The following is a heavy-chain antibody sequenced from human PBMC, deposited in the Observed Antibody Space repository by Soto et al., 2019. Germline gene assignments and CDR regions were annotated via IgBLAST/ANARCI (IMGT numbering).Heavy chain of an antibody. CDR2: IYHSGST. V-gene: IGHV4-4*02. CDR3: AGVGQQLVLSYFDY. J-gene: IGHJ4*02. D-gene: IGHD6-13*01. CDR1: GGSISSSNW. Sequence: AETLSLTCAVSGGSISSSNWWSWVRQPPGKGLEWIGEIYHSGSTNYNPSLKSRVTISVDKSKNQFSLKLSSVTAADTAVYYCAGVGQQLVLSYFDYWGQGTLVTVSS.